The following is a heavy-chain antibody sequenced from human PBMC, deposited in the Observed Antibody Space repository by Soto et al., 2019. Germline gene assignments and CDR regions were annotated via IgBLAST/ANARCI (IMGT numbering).Heavy chain of an antibody. CDR2: INPSGGAT. Sequence: QVQLVQSGAEVKKPGASVKVSCMASGYTFTKYHMHWVRQAPGEGLEWIGIINPSGGATTYAQKFQDRVIVTRDTSTSTVYMELASLRSEDTVVYYCAREYIGSECFDIWGQGTLVAVSS. CDR3: AREYIGSECFDI. CDR1: GYTFTKYH. J-gene: IGHJ4*02. D-gene: IGHD5-12*01. V-gene: IGHV1-46*03.